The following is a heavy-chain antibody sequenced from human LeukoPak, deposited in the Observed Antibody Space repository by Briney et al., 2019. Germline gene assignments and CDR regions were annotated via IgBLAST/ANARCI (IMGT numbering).Heavy chain of an antibody. J-gene: IGHJ5*02. V-gene: IGHV4-59*01. CDR2: IYYSGST. CDR1: GGSISSYY. D-gene: IGHD3-9*01. CDR3: ARARLTGYNINWFDP. Sequence: PSETLSLTCTDSGGSISSYYWSWIRQPPGKGLEWIGYIYYSGSTNYNPSLKSRVTISVDTSKNQYSLKLSSVTAADTAVYYCARARLTGYNINWFDPWGQGTLVTVSS.